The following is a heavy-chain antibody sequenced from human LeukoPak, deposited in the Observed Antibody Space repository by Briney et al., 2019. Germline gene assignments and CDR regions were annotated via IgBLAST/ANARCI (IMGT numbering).Heavy chain of an antibody. CDR3: AKDGGTVYSGSYLDY. CDR2: ISYDGSNK. Sequence: PGGSLILSCAASGFTFSSYGMHWVRQAPGKGLEWVAVISYDGSNKYYADSVKGRFTISRDNSKNTLYLQMNSLRAEDTAVYYCAKDGGTVYSGSYLDYWGQGTLVTVSS. CDR1: GFTFSSYG. D-gene: IGHD1-26*01. V-gene: IGHV3-30*18. J-gene: IGHJ4*02.